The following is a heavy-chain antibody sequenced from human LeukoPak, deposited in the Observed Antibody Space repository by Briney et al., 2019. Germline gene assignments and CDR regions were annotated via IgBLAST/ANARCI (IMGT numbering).Heavy chain of an antibody. J-gene: IGHJ4*02. Sequence: PGGSLRLSCTASGFTFSSYAMSWVRQAPGEGLEWVSAISGSGGSTYYADSVKGRFTISRDNSKNTLYLQMNSLRAEDTAVYYCARQSGGGDYDILTGPSSNDYWGQGTLVTVSS. CDR3: ARQSGGGDYDILTGPSSNDY. D-gene: IGHD3-9*01. CDR1: GFTFSSYA. V-gene: IGHV3-23*01. CDR2: ISGSGGST.